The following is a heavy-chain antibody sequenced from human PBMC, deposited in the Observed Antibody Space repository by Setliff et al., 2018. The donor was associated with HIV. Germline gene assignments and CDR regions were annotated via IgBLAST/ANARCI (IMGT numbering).Heavy chain of an antibody. Sequence: GGSLRLSCAASGFTFSTSWMTWVRQAPGKGLEWIANINPDGSRNHCVGSVKGRFTASRDNAKSSLYLQMNSLRAEDTAVYYCARDYAYDWNSVMDVWGKGTTVTVSS. CDR3: ARDYAYDWNSVMDV. CDR1: GFTFSTSW. CDR2: INPDGSRN. D-gene: IGHD1-7*01. V-gene: IGHV3-7*03. J-gene: IGHJ6*03.